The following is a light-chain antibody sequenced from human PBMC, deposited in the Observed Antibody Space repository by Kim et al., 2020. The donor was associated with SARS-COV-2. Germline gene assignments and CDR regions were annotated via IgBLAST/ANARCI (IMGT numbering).Light chain of an antibody. CDR3: GTWESSLSAGSYV. Sequence: GTITCSGSSSNTGNTYEYWHQQLVGTAPKLLIYDNDKRPTGIPDRFSGSESGTSVTLGFTGLQTGDEADYYCGTWESSLSAGSYVFGTGTKVTVL. V-gene: IGLV1-51*01. J-gene: IGLJ1*01. CDR1: SSNTGNTY. CDR2: DND.